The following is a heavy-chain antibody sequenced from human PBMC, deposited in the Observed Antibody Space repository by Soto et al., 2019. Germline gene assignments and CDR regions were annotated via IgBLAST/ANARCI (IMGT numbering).Heavy chain of an antibody. Sequence: SETLSLTCAVYGGSFSGYYWSWIRQPPGKGLEWIGEINHSGSTNYNPSLKSRVTISVDTSKNQFSLKLSSVTAADTAVYYCARGGIHCSSTSCLGGLWGLRLASFDYWGQGTLVTVSS. CDR2: INHSGST. CDR3: ARGGIHCSSTSCLGGLWGLRLASFDY. J-gene: IGHJ4*02. CDR1: GGSFSGYY. D-gene: IGHD2-2*01. V-gene: IGHV4-34*01.